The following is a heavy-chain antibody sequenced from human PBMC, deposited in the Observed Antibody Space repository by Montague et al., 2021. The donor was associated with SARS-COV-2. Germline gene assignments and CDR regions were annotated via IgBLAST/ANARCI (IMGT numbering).Heavy chain of an antibody. CDR2: ISYHGLNK. Sequence: SLRLSCAASGFDFSSYDMHWVRQAPGKGLECVAVISYHGLNKHVAESVKGRFTVSRDNSKNTLYLQMNSLRTEDTAIYYCSREHVEMLATDGMDVWGQGTTVTVSS. CDR1: GFDFSSYD. CDR3: SREHVEMLATDGMDV. J-gene: IGHJ6*02. V-gene: IGHV3-30*04. D-gene: IGHD5-12*01.